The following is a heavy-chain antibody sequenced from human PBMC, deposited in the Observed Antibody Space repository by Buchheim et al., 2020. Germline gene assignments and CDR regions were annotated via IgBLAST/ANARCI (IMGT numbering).Heavy chain of an antibody. CDR2: ISYDGSNK. CDR1: GFMFSNYA. V-gene: IGHV3-30-3*02. D-gene: IGHD6-13*01. J-gene: IGHJ4*02. Sequence: QVRLVESGGGVVQPGTSLRLSCATSGFMFSNYAMHWVRQAPGKGLEWVAVISYDGSNKYYADSVKGRFTISRDNSKNTLYLQMNSLRAEDTAVYYCTGGSSFNYWGQGTL. CDR3: TGGSSFNY.